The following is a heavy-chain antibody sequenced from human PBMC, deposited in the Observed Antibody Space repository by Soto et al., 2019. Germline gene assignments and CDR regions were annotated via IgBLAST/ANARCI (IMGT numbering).Heavy chain of an antibody. CDR3: AADNGSYIYYFDY. D-gene: IGHD1-26*01. V-gene: IGHV1-58*01. CDR1: GFTFTSSA. J-gene: IGHJ4*02. CDR2: IVVGSGNT. Sequence: SVKVSCKASGFTFTSSAVQWVRQARGQRLEWIGWIVVGSGNTNYAQKFQERVTITRDMSTSTAYMELSSLRSEDTAVYYCAADNGSYIYYFDYWDQGTLVTVSS.